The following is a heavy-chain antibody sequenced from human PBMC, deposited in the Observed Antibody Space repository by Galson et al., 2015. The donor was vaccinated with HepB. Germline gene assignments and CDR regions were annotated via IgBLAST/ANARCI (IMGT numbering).Heavy chain of an antibody. V-gene: IGHV5-51*01. CDR1: GYSFTNYW. CDR3: ARQSYGDYTPIDY. Sequence: QSGAEVKKPGESLKISCKGSGYSFTNYWIGWVRQMPGKGLEWMGIVYPGDSNTRYSPSFQGQVTISADKSINTACLQWSSLKASDTATYYCARQSYGDYTPIDYWGQGTLVTVSS. J-gene: IGHJ4*02. D-gene: IGHD4-17*01. CDR2: VYPGDSNT.